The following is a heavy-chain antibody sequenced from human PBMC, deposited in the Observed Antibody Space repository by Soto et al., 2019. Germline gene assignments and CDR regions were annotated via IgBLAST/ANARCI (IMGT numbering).Heavy chain of an antibody. V-gene: IGHV3-15*01. CDR3: TTRWIVVVPFDI. CDR1: GFTFSNAW. CDR2: IKSKTDGGTT. J-gene: IGHJ3*02. Sequence: EVQLVESGGGLVKPGGSLRLSCAASGFTFSNAWMSWVRQAPGKGLEWVGRIKSKTDGGTTDYAAPVKGRFTISRDDSKNTLYLQMNSLKTEDTAVYYCTTRWIVVVPFDIWGQGTMVTVSS. D-gene: IGHD3-22*01.